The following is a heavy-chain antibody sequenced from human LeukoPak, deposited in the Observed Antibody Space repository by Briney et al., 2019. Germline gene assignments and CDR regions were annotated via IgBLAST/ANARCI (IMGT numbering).Heavy chain of an antibody. D-gene: IGHD3-22*01. CDR3: AKDRGTMIVVVITSFDY. V-gene: IGHV3-23*01. CDR2: ISGSGGST. J-gene: IGHJ4*02. CDR1: GFTFSSYA. Sequence: PGGSLRLSCAASGFTFSSYAMSWVRQAPGKGLEWVSAISGSGGSTYYADSVKGRFTISGDNSKNTLYLQMNSLRAEDTAVYYCAKDRGTMIVVVITSFDYWGQGTLVTVSS.